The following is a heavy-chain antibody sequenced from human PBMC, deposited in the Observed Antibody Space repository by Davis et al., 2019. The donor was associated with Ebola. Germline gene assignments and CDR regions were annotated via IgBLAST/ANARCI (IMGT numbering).Heavy chain of an antibody. Sequence: SETLSLTCAVYGGSFSGNYWSWIRQPPGKGLEWIGQINHSGSTNYNPSLKSRVTISVDTSKNQFSLKLSSVTAADTAVYYCARGGYDFWSGYYYYFDYWGQGTLVTVSS. V-gene: IGHV4-34*01. J-gene: IGHJ4*02. D-gene: IGHD3-3*01. CDR2: INHSGST. CDR3: ARGGYDFWSGYYYYFDY. CDR1: GGSFSGNY.